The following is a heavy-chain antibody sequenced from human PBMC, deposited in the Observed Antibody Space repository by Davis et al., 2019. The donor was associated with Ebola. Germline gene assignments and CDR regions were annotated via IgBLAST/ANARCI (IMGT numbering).Heavy chain of an antibody. V-gene: IGHV3-23*01. CDR2: ISGSPSGT. D-gene: IGHD1-1*01. CDR3: ARDVGALGTKSQLKWFGP. Sequence: PGGSLRLSCAASGFTFNNYAMSWIRQAPGKGLEWVSTISGSPSGTYYADSVKGRFTISRDTSNNTLYLHLKSLRGEDTAVYYCARDVGALGTKSQLKWFGPWGLGTLVTVSS. J-gene: IGHJ5*02. CDR1: GFTFNNYA.